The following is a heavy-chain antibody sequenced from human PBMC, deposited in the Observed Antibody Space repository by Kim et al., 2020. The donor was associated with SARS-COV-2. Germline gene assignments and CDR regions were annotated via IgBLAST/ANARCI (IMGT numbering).Heavy chain of an antibody. Sequence: GGSLRLSCAASGFTFSSYDMHWVRQATGKGLEWVSAIGIAGDTYYPGSVKGRFTISRENAKNSLYLQMNSLRAGDTAVYYCAREYSSSGDYYYYYGMDVWGQGTTVTVSS. CDR3: AREYSSSGDYYYYYGMDV. V-gene: IGHV3-13*04. CDR2: IGIAGDT. J-gene: IGHJ6*02. D-gene: IGHD6-6*01. CDR1: GFTFSSYD.